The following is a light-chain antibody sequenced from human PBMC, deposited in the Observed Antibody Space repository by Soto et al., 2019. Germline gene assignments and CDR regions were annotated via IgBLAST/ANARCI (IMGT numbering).Light chain of an antibody. CDR1: QSVYSKY. CDR2: GAS. Sequence: EIVLTQSPGTLSLSPGESATLSCRASQSVYSKYLAWYQQKPGQAPRLLIYGASSRASGIPDRFSGSGSGTDFTLTISRLEPEDFAVYYCQQYGSLITFGQGTRLEIK. CDR3: QQYGSLIT. V-gene: IGKV3-20*01. J-gene: IGKJ5*01.